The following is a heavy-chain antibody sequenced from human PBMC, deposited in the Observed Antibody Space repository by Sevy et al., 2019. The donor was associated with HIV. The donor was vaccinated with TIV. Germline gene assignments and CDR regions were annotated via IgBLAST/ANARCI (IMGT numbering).Heavy chain of an antibody. D-gene: IGHD3-22*01. V-gene: IGHV3-7*03. Sequence: GSLRRSCVASSGFTFSSYWMSWVRQAPGKGLEWVANIKQDGRVKYYVDSVRGRFAISRDKAKNSLYLQMNTLRADDTALYYCARGTYYYDSGGYYHDAFDLWGQGTMVTVSS. CDR1: GFTFSSYW. J-gene: IGHJ3*01. CDR3: ARGTYYYDSGGYYHDAFDL. CDR2: IKQDGRVK.